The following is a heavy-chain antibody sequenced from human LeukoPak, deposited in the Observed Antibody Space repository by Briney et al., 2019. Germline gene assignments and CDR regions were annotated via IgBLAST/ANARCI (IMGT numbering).Heavy chain of an antibody. Sequence: GASVKVSCKASGYTFTSYYTHWVRQAPGQGLEWMGWISAYNGNTNYAQKLQGRVTMTTDTSTSTAYMELRSLRSDDTAVYYCAREILTGYKGQYYYYYYGMDVWGQGTTVTVSS. V-gene: IGHV1-18*04. CDR1: GYTFTSYY. D-gene: IGHD3-9*01. J-gene: IGHJ6*02. CDR2: ISAYNGNT. CDR3: AREILTGYKGQYYYYYYGMDV.